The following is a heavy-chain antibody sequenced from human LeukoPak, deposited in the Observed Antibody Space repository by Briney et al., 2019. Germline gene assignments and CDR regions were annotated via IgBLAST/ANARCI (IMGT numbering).Heavy chain of an antibody. CDR1: GGSISSNY. V-gene: IGHV4-4*07. CDR2: MSSSGVS. J-gene: IGHJ4*02. D-gene: IGHD1-20*01. Sequence: KASETLSLTCTVSGGSISSNYWNWIRLPAGKGLEWIGRMSSSGVSNYNPSLQSRVTISVDKSRNQLSLKLTAVPAADTAVYYCVRGPPSYNWNDGGYFDYWGQGTLATVSS. CDR3: VRGPPSYNWNDGGYFDY.